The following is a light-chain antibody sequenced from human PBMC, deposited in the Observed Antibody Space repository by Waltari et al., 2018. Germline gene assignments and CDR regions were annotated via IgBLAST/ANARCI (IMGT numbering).Light chain of an antibody. V-gene: IGLV2-11*01. CDR3: CSRAGSSVV. CDR1: SGDFGDFNH. CDR2: DVS. J-gene: IGLJ2*01. Sequence: QSALTQPRSVSGSPGQSVTISCTGTSGDFGDFNHVSWYQEQPGKAPRLPIYDVSARPSGVPDRFSASKSGNTASLTISGLQAEDEGSYHCCSRAGSSVVFGGGTKLTVL.